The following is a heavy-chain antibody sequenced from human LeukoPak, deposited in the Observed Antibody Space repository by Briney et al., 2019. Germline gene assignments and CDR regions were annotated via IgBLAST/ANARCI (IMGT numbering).Heavy chain of an antibody. V-gene: IGHV3-53*01. CDR3: AREGIAVAGTSMDY. J-gene: IGHJ4*02. CDR2: IYSGGRT. Sequence: PGGSLRLSCAASEFTVSINYMSWVRQAPGKGLEWVSVIYSGGRTYYADSVKGRFTISRDNSKNTLYLQMNSLRAEDTAVYYCAREGIAVAGTSMDYWGQGTLVTVSS. D-gene: IGHD6-19*01. CDR1: EFTVSINY.